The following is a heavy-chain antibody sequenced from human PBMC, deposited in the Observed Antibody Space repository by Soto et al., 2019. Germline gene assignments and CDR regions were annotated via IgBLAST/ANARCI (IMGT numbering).Heavy chain of an antibody. CDR1: GFTFSSYA. V-gene: IGHV3-30-3*01. D-gene: IGHD3-16*01. CDR3: AREQAIGGENSDGMDV. CDR2: ISYDGSNK. J-gene: IGHJ6*02. Sequence: VQLVESGGGLVKPGGSLRLSCAASGFTFSSYAMHWVRQAPGKGLEWVAVISYDGSNKYYADSVKGRFTISRDNSKNTLYLQMNSLRAEDTAVYYCAREQAIGGENSDGMDVWGQGTTVTVSS.